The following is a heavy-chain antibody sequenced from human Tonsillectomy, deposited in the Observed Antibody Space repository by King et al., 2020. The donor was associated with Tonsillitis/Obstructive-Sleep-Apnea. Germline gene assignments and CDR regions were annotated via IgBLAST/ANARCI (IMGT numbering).Heavy chain of an antibody. D-gene: IGHD3-10*01. J-gene: IGHJ4*02. V-gene: IGHV3-30*18. CDR2: ITHDGKKK. CDR3: AKDKGYHYASGSSYFDY. CDR1: GFSFSDYG. Sequence: VKLVESGGGVVQPGRSLRLSCAASGFSFSDYGMHWVRQAPGQGLEWVAVITHDGKKKYYADSVKGRFTISRANSKNTLYLQMNSLTVEDTSIYYCAKDKGYHYASGSSYFDYWGQGMLVTVSS.